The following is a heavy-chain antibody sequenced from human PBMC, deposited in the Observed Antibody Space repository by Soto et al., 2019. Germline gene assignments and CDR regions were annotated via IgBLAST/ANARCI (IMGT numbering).Heavy chain of an antibody. J-gene: IGHJ6*02. CDR1: GFNFRSYS. Sequence: PGGSLRLSCVVSGFNFRSYSMNWVRQAPGKGLEWVSAISGSGGSTYYADSVKGRFTISRDNSKNTLYLQMNSLRAEDTAVYYCATLYDFWGMDVWGQGTTVTVSS. V-gene: IGHV3-23*01. CDR3: ATLYDFWGMDV. CDR2: ISGSGGST. D-gene: IGHD3-3*01.